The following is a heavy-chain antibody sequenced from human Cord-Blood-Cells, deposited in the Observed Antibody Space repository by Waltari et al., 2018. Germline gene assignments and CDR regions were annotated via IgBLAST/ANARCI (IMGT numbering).Heavy chain of an antibody. CDR1: GYNFTGYY. V-gene: IGHV1-2*02. J-gene: IGHJ4*02. CDR2: IDPNSGCT. Sequence: QVQLVQSGAEVKKPGASVKVSCKASGYNFTGYYMHWVRQAPGPGLEWMGWIDPNSGCTNDAQKFQGRVTMTRDTSSSTAYMELSRLRSDDTAVYYCARVGGNCGGDCLSYWGQGTLVTVSS. CDR3: ARVGGNCGGDCLSY. D-gene: IGHD2-21*02.